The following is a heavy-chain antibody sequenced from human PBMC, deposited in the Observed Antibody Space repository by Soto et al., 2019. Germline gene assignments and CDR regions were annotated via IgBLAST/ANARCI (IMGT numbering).Heavy chain of an antibody. CDR3: ARSPRVRDGTASRGC. V-gene: IGHV3-33*01. CDR2: IYYDGSKK. D-gene: IGHD3-10*01. J-gene: IGHJ4*02. CDR1: GFTFDNFG. Sequence: QVQLVESGGGVVQPGRSLRLSCAASGFTFDNFGMHWVRQAPGKGLEWVSVIYYDGSKKYYADSVRGRFTISRDNSKNMLYLQMDSLRAEDTATYYCARSPRVRDGTASRGCWGQGTLVTVSS.